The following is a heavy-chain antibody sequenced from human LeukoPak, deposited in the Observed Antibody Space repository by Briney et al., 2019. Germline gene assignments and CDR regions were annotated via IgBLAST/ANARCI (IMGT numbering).Heavy chain of an antibody. CDR1: GFTVSTTY. Sequence: GSLRLSCAASGFTVSTTYMSWVRQAPGKGLEWIGSIYYSGSTYYSPSLKSRVTISLDTSKNQFSLKLSSVTAADTAVYYCARDNVVDATSGIDYWGQGTLVTVSS. CDR3: ARDNVVDATSGIDY. J-gene: IGHJ4*02. CDR2: IYYSGST. D-gene: IGHD2-15*01. V-gene: IGHV4-39*07.